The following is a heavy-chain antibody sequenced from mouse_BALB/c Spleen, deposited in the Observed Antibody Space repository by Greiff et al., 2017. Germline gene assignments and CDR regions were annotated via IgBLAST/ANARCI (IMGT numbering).Heavy chain of an antibody. CDR3: ARPLRPQGYFDV. Sequence: QVQLKQSGAELAKPGASVKMSCKASGYTFTSYWMHWVKQRPGQGLEWIGYINPSTGYTEYNQKFKDKATLTADKSSSTAYMQLSSLTSEDSAVYYCARPLRPQGYFDVWGAGTTVTVSS. J-gene: IGHJ1*01. D-gene: IGHD1-1*01. V-gene: IGHV1-7*01. CDR1: GYTFTSYW. CDR2: INPSTGYT.